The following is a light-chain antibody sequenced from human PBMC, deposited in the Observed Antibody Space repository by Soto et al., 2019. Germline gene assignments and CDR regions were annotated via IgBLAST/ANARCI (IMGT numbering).Light chain of an antibody. CDR2: GAS. CDR3: QQYNNWPIT. V-gene: IGKV3-15*01. CDR1: QSVSSN. J-gene: IGKJ5*01. Sequence: EILLTQSPATLSVSPGERGTLSCRASQSVSSNLAWYQQKPGQAPRLLIYGASTRDTGIPARFSGSGSGTEFTLPLSRLQSEDFEVYYCQQYNNWPITFGQGTRLEIK.